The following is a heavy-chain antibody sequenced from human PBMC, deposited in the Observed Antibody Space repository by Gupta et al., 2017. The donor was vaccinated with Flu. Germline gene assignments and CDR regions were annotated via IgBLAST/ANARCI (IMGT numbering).Heavy chain of an antibody. CDR2: IAADDSVK. V-gene: IGHV3-7*01. Sequence: EERLVESGGGWVEPGGSLRLSCVVSGFTFRSYWMDWVRQAPGKGLEGVANIAADDSVKNYADSVKGRFTISRDDAKNTLYLQMNSLRAEDTAVYYCARNRGWQQFDYWGQGALVTVSS. CDR1: GFTFRSYW. CDR3: ARNRGWQQFDY. J-gene: IGHJ4*02. D-gene: IGHD3-10*01.